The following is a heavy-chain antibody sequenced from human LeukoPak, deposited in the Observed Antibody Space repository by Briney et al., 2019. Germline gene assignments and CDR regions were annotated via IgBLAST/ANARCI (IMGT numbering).Heavy chain of an antibody. V-gene: IGHV3-48*04. CDR3: ARSPLPYYYDSSGHYFDY. CDR2: ISSSSSTI. D-gene: IGHD3-22*01. J-gene: IGHJ4*02. CDR1: GFTFSSYS. Sequence: GGSLRLSCAASGFTFSSYSMNWVRQAPGKGLEWVSYISSSSSTIYYADSVKGRFTISRDNAKNSLYLQMNSLRAEDTAVYYCARSPLPYYYDSSGHYFDYWGQGTLVTVSS.